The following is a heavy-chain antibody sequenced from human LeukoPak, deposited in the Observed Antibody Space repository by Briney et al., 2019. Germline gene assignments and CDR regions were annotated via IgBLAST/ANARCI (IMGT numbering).Heavy chain of an antibody. CDR3: ARGGGGGWYCGGDCETPDFGNDAFDI. CDR2: ISSSSSTI. Sequence: GGALRLSCAASGFTFSSYSMNWVRQAPGKGLEWVSYISSSSSTIYYADSVKGRFTISRDNAKNSLYLQMNSLRAEDTAVYYCARGGGGGWYCGGDCETPDFGNDAFDIWGQGTMVTVSS. CDR1: GFTFSSYS. J-gene: IGHJ3*02. V-gene: IGHV3-48*04. D-gene: IGHD2-21*02.